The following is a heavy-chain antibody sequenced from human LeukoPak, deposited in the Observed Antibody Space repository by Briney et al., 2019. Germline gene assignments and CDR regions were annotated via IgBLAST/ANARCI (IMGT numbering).Heavy chain of an antibody. V-gene: IGHV1-2*04. CDR3: ARGGTMGDSIVYFDY. J-gene: IGHJ4*02. CDR1: GGTFSSYA. CDR2: INPNSGGT. Sequence: ASVNVSCKASGGTFSSYAISWVRQAPGQGLEWVGWINPNSGGTNYAQKFQGWVTMTRDTSISTAYMELSRLRSDDTAVYYCARGGTMGDSIVYFDYWGQGTLVTVSS. D-gene: IGHD4/OR15-4a*01.